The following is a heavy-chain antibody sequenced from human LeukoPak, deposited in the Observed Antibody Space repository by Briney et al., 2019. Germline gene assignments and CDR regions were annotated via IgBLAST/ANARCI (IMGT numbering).Heavy chain of an antibody. J-gene: IGHJ4*02. CDR2: IAGSDDR. CDR3: AKDYVSGDGYWDFDY. D-gene: IGHD5-24*01. V-gene: IGHV3-23*01. CDR1: AFSLNTYN. Sequence: GGSLRLSCAASAFSLNTYNMNWVRQAPGKGLEWVAGIAGSDDRFYADSVKGRFSISRDNSKNTVDLQMNSLRVEDTAVYYCAKDYVSGDGYWDFDYWGQGTLVTVSS.